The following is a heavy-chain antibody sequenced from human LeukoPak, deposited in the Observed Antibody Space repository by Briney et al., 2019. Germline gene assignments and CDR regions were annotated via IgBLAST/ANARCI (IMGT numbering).Heavy chain of an antibody. D-gene: IGHD3-22*01. J-gene: IGHJ4*02. Sequence: GGSLRLSCAASGFTLSDHYMDWVRQAPGKGLEWVGRTRDKTKSYTTEYAASVKGRIAVSRDESKNSLYLQMNSLKTEDTAVYYCAKRDYSDSSGFAPLFDCWGQGTQVTVSS. CDR2: TRDKTKSYTT. V-gene: IGHV3-72*01. CDR1: GFTLSDHY. CDR3: AKRDYSDSSGFAPLFDC.